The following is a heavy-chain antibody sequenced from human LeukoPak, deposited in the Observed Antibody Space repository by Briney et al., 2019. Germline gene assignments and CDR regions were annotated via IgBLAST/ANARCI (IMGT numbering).Heavy chain of an antibody. Sequence: GGSLRLSCAASGFTFSSYGMHWVRQALGRGLEWVAFIRYDGSNKYYADSVKGRFTISRDNSKNTLYLQMNSLRAEDTAVYYCAKDQVRAPGYWGQGTLVTVSS. V-gene: IGHV3-30*02. CDR1: GFTFSSYG. J-gene: IGHJ4*02. CDR3: AKDQVRAPGY. CDR2: IRYDGSNK. D-gene: IGHD1-26*01.